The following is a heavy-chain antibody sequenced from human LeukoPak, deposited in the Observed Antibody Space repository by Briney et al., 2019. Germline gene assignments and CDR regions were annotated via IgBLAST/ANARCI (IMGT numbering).Heavy chain of an antibody. CDR2: TYYGSN. D-gene: IGHD1-7*01. CDR3: ARGQNSAFDV. CDR1: GDSASRNGVA. Sequence: SQTLSLTRDISGDSASRNGVAWNWIRQSPSRGLEWLGRTYYGSNEYSVSMRGRITIDTDASNNHFSLQLNSMTPEDTAMYYCARGQNSAFDVWSQGTMVTVSS. J-gene: IGHJ3*01. V-gene: IGHV6-1*01.